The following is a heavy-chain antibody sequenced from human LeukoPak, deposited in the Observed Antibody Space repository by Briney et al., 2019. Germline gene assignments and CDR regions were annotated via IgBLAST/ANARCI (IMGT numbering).Heavy chain of an antibody. V-gene: IGHV1-24*01. J-gene: IGHJ6*04. CDR2: FDPEDGET. CDR3: ATILAMVRGVSLRYYYGMDV. D-gene: IGHD3-10*01. Sequence: ASVKVSCKVSGYTLTELSMHWVRQAPGKGLEWMGGFDPEDGETIYAQKFQGRVTMTEDTSTDTAYMELSSLRSEDTAVYYCATILAMVRGVSLRYYYGMDVWGKGTTVTVSS. CDR1: GYTLTELS.